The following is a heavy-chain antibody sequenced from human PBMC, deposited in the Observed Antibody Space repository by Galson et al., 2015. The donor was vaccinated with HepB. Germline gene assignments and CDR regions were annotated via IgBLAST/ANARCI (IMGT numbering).Heavy chain of an antibody. J-gene: IGHJ4*02. CDR2: IKPDGSEK. Sequence: SLRLSCAASGFTFSSYWMSWVRQAPGKGLEWVANIKPDGSEKYYVDSVKGRFTISRDNAKNSLYLQMNSLRAEDTAVYYCARLIVGRLAAYFDYWGQGTLVTVSS. D-gene: IGHD3-16*02. CDR3: ARLIVGRLAAYFDY. CDR1: GFTFSSYW. V-gene: IGHV3-7*05.